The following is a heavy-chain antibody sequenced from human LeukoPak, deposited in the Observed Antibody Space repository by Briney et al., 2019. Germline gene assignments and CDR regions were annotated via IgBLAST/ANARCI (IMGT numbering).Heavy chain of an antibody. CDR3: ARDYDSSGYSIGYYFDY. Sequence: ASVKASCKASGGTFSSYAISWVRQAPGQGLEWMGRIIPIFGTANYAQKFQGRVTITTDESTSTAYMELSSLRSEDTAVYYCARDYDSSGYSIGYYFDYWGQGTLVTVSS. J-gene: IGHJ4*02. CDR1: GGTFSSYA. V-gene: IGHV1-69*05. CDR2: IIPIFGTA. D-gene: IGHD3-22*01.